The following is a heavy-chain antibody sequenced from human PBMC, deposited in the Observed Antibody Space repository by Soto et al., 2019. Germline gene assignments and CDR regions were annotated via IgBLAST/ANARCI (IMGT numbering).Heavy chain of an antibody. CDR2: INHSGST. V-gene: IGHV4-34*01. CDR1: GGSFSGYY. Sequence: QVQLQQWGAGLLKPSETLSLTCAVYGGSFSGYYWSWIRQPPGKGLEWIGEINHSGSTNYNPSLKGRVTISVDTSKNQFSLKLSSVTAADTAVYYCARGRRYSRGFDYWGQGTLVTVSS. CDR3: ARGRRYSRGFDY. J-gene: IGHJ4*02. D-gene: IGHD2-15*01.